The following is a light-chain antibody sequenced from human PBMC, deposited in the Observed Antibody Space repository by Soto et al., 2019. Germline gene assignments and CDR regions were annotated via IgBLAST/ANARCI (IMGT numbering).Light chain of an antibody. Sequence: EVEMKNSVVTRSLSIEKGVTLSCSASQGIGDTLAWYQHKPGQTPRLLIYDTSTRATGVPARLSGSRSGPEFTLTINFLQSEDFAIFYCQPCNNWPITFGVGTKV. J-gene: IGKJ4*01. CDR2: DTS. CDR3: QPCNNWPIT. CDR1: QGIGDT. V-gene: IGKV3-15*01.